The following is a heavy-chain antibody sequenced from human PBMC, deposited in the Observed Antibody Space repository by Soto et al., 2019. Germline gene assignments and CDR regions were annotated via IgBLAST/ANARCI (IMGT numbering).Heavy chain of an antibody. D-gene: IGHD3-3*01. Sequence: SETLSLTCAVYGGSFSGYYWSWIRQPPGKGLEWIGEINHSGSTNYNPSLKSRVTISVDTSKNQFSLKLSSVTAADTAVYYCARRAGGKKYYDFWSGHLYMDVWGKGTTVTVSS. CDR1: GGSFSGYY. V-gene: IGHV4-34*01. J-gene: IGHJ6*03. CDR2: INHSGST. CDR3: ARRAGGKKYYDFWSGHLYMDV.